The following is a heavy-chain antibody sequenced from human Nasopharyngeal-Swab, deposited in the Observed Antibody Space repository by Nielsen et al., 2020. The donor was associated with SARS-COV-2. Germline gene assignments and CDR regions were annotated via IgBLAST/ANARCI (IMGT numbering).Heavy chain of an antibody. CDR3: ARGSEGGIAARQPNFDY. V-gene: IGHV4-34*01. Sequence: PGKGLEWIGEINNSGSTNYNPSLKNRLTISVDTSKKQFPLKLSTVPAADTAVYYCARGSEGGIAARQPNFDYWGQGTLVTVSS. J-gene: IGHJ4*02. CDR2: INNSGST. D-gene: IGHD6-6*01.